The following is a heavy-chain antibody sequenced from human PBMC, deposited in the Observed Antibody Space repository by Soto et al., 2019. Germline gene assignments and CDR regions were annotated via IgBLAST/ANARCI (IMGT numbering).Heavy chain of an antibody. D-gene: IGHD4-17*01. J-gene: IGHJ6*02. CDR2: INWNGGST. CDR3: ARPTATRYYDYYGMDV. CDR1: GFTFDDYG. Sequence: GGSLRLSWAASGFTFDDYGMSWVRQVPGKGLEWVSGINWNGGSTGYADSVKGRFTISRDNAKNSLYLQMNSLRAEDTALYYCARPTATRYYDYYGMDVWGQGTTVTV. V-gene: IGHV3-20*04.